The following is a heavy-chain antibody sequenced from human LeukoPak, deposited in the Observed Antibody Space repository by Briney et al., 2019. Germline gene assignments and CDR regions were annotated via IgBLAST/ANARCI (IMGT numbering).Heavy chain of an antibody. V-gene: IGHV3-13*04. Sequence: GGSLRLSCAASGFTFSSYDMHWVHQATGKGLEWVSAIGTAGDSYYPGSVKGRFTISRENAKNSLHLQMNSLRAGDKAVYYCARGIKVDGRYSNSWYYYYGMDVWGQGTTVTVSS. CDR1: GFTFSSYD. J-gene: IGHJ6*02. CDR2: IGTAGDS. D-gene: IGHD6-13*01. CDR3: ARGIKVDGRYSNSWYYYYGMDV.